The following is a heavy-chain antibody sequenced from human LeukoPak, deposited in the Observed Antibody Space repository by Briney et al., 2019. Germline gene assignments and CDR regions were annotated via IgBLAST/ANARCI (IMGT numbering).Heavy chain of an antibody. J-gene: IGHJ4*02. D-gene: IGHD6-13*01. CDR3: ARGAAAAPLDY. CDR1: GFTLSDYH. V-gene: IGHV3-11*03. CDR2: INNDDVYT. Sequence: GGSLTHLRSASGFTLSDYHVSWSRQAPGKGLEWISYINNDDVYTNYADSVKGRFTISRDNAKNSLYLQMNSLRADDTAVYYCARGAAAAPLDYWGQGTLVTVSS.